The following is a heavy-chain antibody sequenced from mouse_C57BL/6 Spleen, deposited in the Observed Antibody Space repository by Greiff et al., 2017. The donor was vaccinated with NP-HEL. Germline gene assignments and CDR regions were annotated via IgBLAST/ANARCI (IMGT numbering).Heavy chain of an antibody. Sequence: EVKLVESGGGLVKPGGSLKLSCAASGFTFSDYGMHWVRQAPGKGLEWVAYISSGSSTIYYADTVNGRFPISRGNAKNTLFRQRTSLRSEDTAMYYCARFDYYGSDYYAMDYWGQGTSVTVSS. CDR3: ARFDYYGSDYYAMDY. CDR1: GFTFSDYG. CDR2: ISSGSSTI. V-gene: IGHV5-17*01. J-gene: IGHJ4*01. D-gene: IGHD1-1*01.